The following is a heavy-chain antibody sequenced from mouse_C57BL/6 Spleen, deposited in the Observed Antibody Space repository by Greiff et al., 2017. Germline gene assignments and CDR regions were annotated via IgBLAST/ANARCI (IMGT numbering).Heavy chain of an antibody. J-gene: IGHJ3*01. D-gene: IGHD1-1*01. V-gene: IGHV14-4*01. CDR2: IDPENGDT. Sequence: EVMLVESGAELVRPGASVKLSCTASGFNIKDDYMHWVKQRPEQGLEWIGWIDPENGDTEYASKFQGKATITADTSSNTAYLQLSSLTSEDTAVYYCTSYYGSRGAWFAYWGQGTLVTVSA. CDR3: TSYYGSRGAWFAY. CDR1: GFNIKDDY.